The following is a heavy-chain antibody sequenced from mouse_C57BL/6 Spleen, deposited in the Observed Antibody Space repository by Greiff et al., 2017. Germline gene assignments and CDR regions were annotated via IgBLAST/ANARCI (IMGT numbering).Heavy chain of an antibody. V-gene: IGHV5-16*01. CDR2: INYDGSST. Sequence: DVQLVESEGGLVQPGSSMKLSCTASGFTFSDYYMAWVRQVPEKGLEWVANINYDGSSTYYLDSLKSRFIISRDNAKNILYLQMSSLKSEDTATYYCARDRDYYGSSFLDYWGQGTTLTVSS. J-gene: IGHJ2*01. D-gene: IGHD1-1*01. CDR1: GFTFSDYY. CDR3: ARDRDYYGSSFLDY.